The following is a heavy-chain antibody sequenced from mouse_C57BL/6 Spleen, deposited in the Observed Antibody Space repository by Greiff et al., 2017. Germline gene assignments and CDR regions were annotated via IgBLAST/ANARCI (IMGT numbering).Heavy chain of an antibody. CDR2: IDPNSGGT. J-gene: IGHJ2*01. V-gene: IGHV1-72*01. D-gene: IGHD1-1*01. CDR3: ARWCYYGSSGFDY. Sequence: VQLQQPGAELVKPGASVKLSCKASGYTFTSYWMHWVKQRPGRGLEWIGRIDPNSGGTKYNEKFKSKATLTVDKPSSTAYMQLSSLTSEDSAVYYCARWCYYGSSGFDYWGQGTTLTVSS. CDR1: GYTFTSYW.